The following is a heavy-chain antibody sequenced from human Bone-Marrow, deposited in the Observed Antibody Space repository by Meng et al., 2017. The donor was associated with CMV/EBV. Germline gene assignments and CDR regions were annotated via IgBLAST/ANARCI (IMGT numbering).Heavy chain of an antibody. CDR2: IIPIFGTA. Sequence: AVKVSCRASAGSLCTYAFRWVGQAPGQGLVGGGGIIPIFGTANYAQKFQGRVTITTDESMSTAYMELSSRRFEETAVYYCGTDSLYGGNSGSGSVGGDDAFDIWGQGTMVTVSS. D-gene: IGHD4-23*01. V-gene: IGHV1-69*05. CDR1: AGSLCTYA. J-gene: IGHJ3*02. CDR3: GTDSLYGGNSGSGSVGGDDAFDI.